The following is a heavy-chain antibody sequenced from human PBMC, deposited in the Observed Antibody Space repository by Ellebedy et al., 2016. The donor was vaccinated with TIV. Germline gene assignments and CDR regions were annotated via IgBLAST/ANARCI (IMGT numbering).Heavy chain of an antibody. CDR3: ARGEWIHLWLQDY. D-gene: IGHD5-18*01. V-gene: IGHV3-21*04. Sequence: GESLKISXAASGFTFSTYTMNWVRQAPGKGLEWVSSISRDGNSIFYADSVKGRFTISRDNAKNSLYLQMDSLRADDTAVYYCARGEWIHLWLQDYWGQGTLVTVSS. J-gene: IGHJ4*02. CDR2: ISRDGNSI. CDR1: GFTFSTYT.